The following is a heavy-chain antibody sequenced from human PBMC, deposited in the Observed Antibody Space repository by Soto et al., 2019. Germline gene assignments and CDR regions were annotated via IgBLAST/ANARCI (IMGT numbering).Heavy chain of an antibody. CDR3: ASGYGYFDL. Sequence: QVQLVQSGAEVKKPGASVKVSCKASGYTFTGYYMHWVRQAPGQGLEWMGWLNPNSGGTNYAQKVQRRDTITTDTSISRVHLELRRLMSDQTAVYYCASGYGYFDLWGRGTLVTVSS. CDR1: GYTFTGYY. V-gene: IGHV1-2*02. J-gene: IGHJ2*01. CDR2: LNPNSGGT.